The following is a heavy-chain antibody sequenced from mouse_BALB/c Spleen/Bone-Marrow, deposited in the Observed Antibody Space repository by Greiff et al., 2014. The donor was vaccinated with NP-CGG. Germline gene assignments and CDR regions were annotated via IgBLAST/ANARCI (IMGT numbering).Heavy chain of an antibody. CDR2: IFPGSGNT. CDR1: GNSFTSYY. D-gene: IGHD2-1*01. CDR3: ARHGNLRNYYAMDY. Sequence: VQLVESGPELVKPGASVKISCKASGNSFTSYYIHWVKQRPGQGLEWIGWIFPGSGNTKYNEKFKGKATLTADTSSSTAYMQLSSLTSEDSAVYFCARHGNLRNYYAMDYWGQGTSVTVSS. J-gene: IGHJ4*01. V-gene: IGHV1-66*01.